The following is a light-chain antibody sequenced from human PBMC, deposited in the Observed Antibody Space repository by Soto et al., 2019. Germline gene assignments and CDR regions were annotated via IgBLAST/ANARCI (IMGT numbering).Light chain of an antibody. V-gene: IGKV1-5*03. CDR3: QQYDSHPLT. CDR1: QSISIW. J-gene: IGKJ4*01. CDR2: KAS. Sequence: IRVNKSPATLSASVGDRVTITCRASQSISIWLAWYQQKPGRAPKFLIYKASDLENGVPSRCSGSGSGTEFALTISSLQPDDVATYYCQQYDSHPLTFGGGTMV.